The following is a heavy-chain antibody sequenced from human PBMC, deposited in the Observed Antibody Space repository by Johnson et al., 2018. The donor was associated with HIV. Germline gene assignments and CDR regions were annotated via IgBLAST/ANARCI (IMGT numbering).Heavy chain of an antibody. CDR2: ISYDGSNK. D-gene: IGHD1-1*01. CDR3: GRAGPNWAFDF. Sequence: QVQLVESGGGVVQPGRSLRLSCAASGFTFSSYAMHWVRQAPGKGLEWVAVISYDGSNKYYADSVKGRFTISRDNARNTMFVQMKSLRAEDTAVYYCGRAGPNWAFDFWGQGTMVTVSS. CDR1: GFTFSSYA. V-gene: IGHV3-30-3*01. J-gene: IGHJ3*01.